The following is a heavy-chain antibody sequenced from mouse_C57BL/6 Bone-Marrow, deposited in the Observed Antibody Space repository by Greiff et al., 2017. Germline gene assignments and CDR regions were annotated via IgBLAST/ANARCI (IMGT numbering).Heavy chain of an antibody. D-gene: IGHD1-1*01. CDR1: GFTFSDYY. CDR3: ARHSSSFAY. J-gene: IGHJ3*01. Sequence: EVMLVESGGGLVQPGGSLKLSCAASGFTFSDYYMYWVRQTPEKRLEWVAYISNGGGSTYYPDTVKGRFTISRDNAKNTLYLQMSRLKSEDTAMYYCARHSSSFAYWGQGTLVTVSA. CDR2: ISNGGGST. V-gene: IGHV5-12*01.